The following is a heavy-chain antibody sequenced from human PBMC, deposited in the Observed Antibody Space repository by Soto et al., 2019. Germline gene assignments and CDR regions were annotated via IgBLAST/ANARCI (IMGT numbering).Heavy chain of an antibody. Sequence: GESLKISCKGSGYTFTSYWISWVRQMPGEGLEWMGAIYPGDSDTRYSPSFQGQVTIPADKSISTAYMQWSSLQASDSAIYYCARSAGNAGRFSECWGQGTVVTVSS. CDR2: IYPGDSDT. V-gene: IGHV5-51*01. CDR1: GYTFTSYW. D-gene: IGHD2-15*01. J-gene: IGHJ4*02. CDR3: ARSAGNAGRFSEC.